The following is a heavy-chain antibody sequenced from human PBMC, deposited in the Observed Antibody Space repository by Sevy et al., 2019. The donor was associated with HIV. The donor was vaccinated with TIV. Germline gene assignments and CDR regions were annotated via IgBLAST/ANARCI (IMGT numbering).Heavy chain of an antibody. D-gene: IGHD2-15*01. Sequence: GGSLRLSCAASGFTFSSYAMSRVRQAPWKGLEWVSAISGSGGSTYYADSVKGRFTISRDNSKNTLYLQMNSLRAEDTAVYYCAKDLFYCSGGSCYSAFDYWGQGTLVTVSS. CDR2: ISGSGGST. CDR3: AKDLFYCSGGSCYSAFDY. J-gene: IGHJ4*02. CDR1: GFTFSSYA. V-gene: IGHV3-23*01.